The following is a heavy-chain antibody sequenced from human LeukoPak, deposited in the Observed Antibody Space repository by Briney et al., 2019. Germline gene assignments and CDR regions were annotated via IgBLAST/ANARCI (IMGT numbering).Heavy chain of an antibody. V-gene: IGHV4-59*08. CDR2: IYYSGST. D-gene: IGHD3-10*01. CDR1: GGSISSYY. CDR3: ASHSGAANGSGSNYYDY. Sequence: SETLSLTCTVSGGSISSYYWSWIRQPPGKGLEWIGYIYYSGSTNYNPSLKSRVTISVDTSKNQFSLKLSSVTAADTAVYYCASHSGAANGSGSNYYDYWAREPWSPSPQ. J-gene: IGHJ4*02.